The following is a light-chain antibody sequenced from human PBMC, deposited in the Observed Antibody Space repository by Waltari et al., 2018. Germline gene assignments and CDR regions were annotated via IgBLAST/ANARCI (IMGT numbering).Light chain of an antibody. CDR3: AAWDDGLSGLV. V-gene: IGLV1-47*01. CDR1: SSNIGSNY. J-gene: IGLJ2*01. Sequence: QSVLTQPPSASGTPGQRVTISCSGSSSNIGSNYVYWYQQLPGTTPKLLIYRNNQRPSGVPHRCSGSRASTSASLAISGLRSEEEADYYCAAWDDGLSGLVFGGGTKLTGL. CDR2: RNN.